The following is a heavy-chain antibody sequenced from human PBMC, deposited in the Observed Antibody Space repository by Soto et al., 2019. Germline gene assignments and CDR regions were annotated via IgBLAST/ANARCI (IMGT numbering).Heavy chain of an antibody. Sequence: PGGSLRLSCAASGFAFSSHSINWVRQAPGKGLEWVASIYRSSVFRFGPNEFYADSVRGRFIISRDNTNNLVFLQMDSLRVEDKAVYYCAREFSSQLPLDYWGQGTLVTVSS. CDR2: IYRSSVFRFGPNE. CDR3: AREFSSQLPLDY. J-gene: IGHJ4*02. CDR1: GFAFSSHS. V-gene: IGHV3-21*01.